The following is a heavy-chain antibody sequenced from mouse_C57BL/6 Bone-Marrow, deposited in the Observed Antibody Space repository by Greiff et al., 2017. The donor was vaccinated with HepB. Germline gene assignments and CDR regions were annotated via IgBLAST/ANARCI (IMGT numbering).Heavy chain of an antibody. CDR3: ARRVWGVDYAMDY. CDR2: IYPGDGDT. D-gene: IGHD2-10*02. Sequence: VQLQQSGAELVKPGASVKISCKASGYAFSSYWMNWVKQRPGKGLEWIGQIYPGDGDTNYNGKFKGKATLTADKSSSTAYMQLSSLTSEDSAVYFCARRVWGVDYAMDYWGQGTSVTVSS. J-gene: IGHJ4*01. CDR1: GYAFSSYW. V-gene: IGHV1-80*01.